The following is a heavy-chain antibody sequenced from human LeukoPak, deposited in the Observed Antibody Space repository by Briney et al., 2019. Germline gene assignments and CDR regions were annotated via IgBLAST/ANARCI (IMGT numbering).Heavy chain of an antibody. CDR2: INHSGST. CDR1: GGSFSGYY. D-gene: IGHD2-15*01. J-gene: IGHJ5*02. Sequence: PSETLSLTCAVYGGSFSGYYWSWIRQPPGKGLEWIGEINHSGSTNYNPSLKSRVTISVDTSKNQFSLKLSSVTAADTAVYYCARHGRYWSGGSCYHDPRKFGGRWFDPWGQGTLVTVSS. V-gene: IGHV4-34*01. CDR3: ARHGRYWSGGSCYHDPRKFGGRWFDP.